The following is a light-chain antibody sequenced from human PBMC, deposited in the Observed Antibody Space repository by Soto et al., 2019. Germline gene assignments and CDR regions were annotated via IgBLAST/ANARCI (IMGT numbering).Light chain of an antibody. CDR2: GAS. V-gene: IGKV3-15*01. CDR1: QSVSSN. CDR3: QQYNSWPQT. J-gene: IGKJ1*01. Sequence: EIVMTQSPATLSVSPGERATLSCRASQSVSSNLAWYQQKPGQAPRLLIYGASTRATGIPARFSGSGSGTELNLTISSLQYEDFEVYYCQQYNSWPQTFGQGTKVEIK.